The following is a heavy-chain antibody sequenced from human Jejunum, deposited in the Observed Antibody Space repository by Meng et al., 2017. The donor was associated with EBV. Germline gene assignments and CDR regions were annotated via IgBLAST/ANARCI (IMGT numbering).Heavy chain of an antibody. Sequence: EVQLVESGGGLVQPGGSLRLSCAASGFTFSTYWMHWVRQTPEKGLEWVSRINNDGSTTQYADSVRGRFTISRDNAKSTLYLQMNSLTAEDTAVYYCARNYRDYWGQGTLVTVSS. CDR2: INNDGSTT. V-gene: IGHV3-74*03. CDR3: ARNYRDY. J-gene: IGHJ4*02. D-gene: IGHD4-11*01. CDR1: GFTFSTYW.